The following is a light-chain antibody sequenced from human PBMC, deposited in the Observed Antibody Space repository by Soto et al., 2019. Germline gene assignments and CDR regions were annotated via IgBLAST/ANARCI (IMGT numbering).Light chain of an antibody. CDR2: AAS. CDR1: QTISTY. J-gene: IGKJ2*02. CDR3: EQSHGIPCT. V-gene: IGKV1-39*01. Sequence: DIQMTQSPSSLSASVGDRVTITCRASQTISTYLNWYQQNPGKAPKLLIYAASTLQSGVPSRFSGSGSGTDFTLTIGGLQPDDFATYYCEQSHGIPCTFGQGTTLEIK.